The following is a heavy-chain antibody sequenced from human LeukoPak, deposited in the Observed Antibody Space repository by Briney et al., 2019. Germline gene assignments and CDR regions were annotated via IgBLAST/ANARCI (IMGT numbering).Heavy chain of an antibody. J-gene: IGHJ6*02. CDR2: IDPSDSYI. CDR3: ARVRVTTSLYYYYGFDV. CDR1: GYSFTNYW. D-gene: IGHD4-17*01. Sequence: GESLKISCKGSGYSFTNYWISWVRQMPGKGLEWMGRIDPSDSYINYSPSFQGHVTISADKPISTAYLQWSSLKASDTAIYYCARVRVTTSLYYYYGFDVWGQGTTVTVSS. V-gene: IGHV5-10-1*01.